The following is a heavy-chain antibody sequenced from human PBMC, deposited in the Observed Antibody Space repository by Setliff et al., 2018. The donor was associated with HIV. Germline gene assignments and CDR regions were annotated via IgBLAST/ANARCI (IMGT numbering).Heavy chain of an antibody. D-gene: IGHD3-3*01. CDR2: IYTSGST. CDR1: GGSISGYY. V-gene: IGHV4-4*07. Sequence: PSETLSLTCTVSGGSISGYYWSWIRQPAGKGLEWIGRIYTSGSTNYNPSLKSRVTMSVNMSKNQFSLKLTSVTAADTAVYYCARDGATAGFWSGYYTFPPRDAFDIWGQGTMVTVSS. J-gene: IGHJ3*02. CDR3: ARDGATAGFWSGYYTFPPRDAFDI.